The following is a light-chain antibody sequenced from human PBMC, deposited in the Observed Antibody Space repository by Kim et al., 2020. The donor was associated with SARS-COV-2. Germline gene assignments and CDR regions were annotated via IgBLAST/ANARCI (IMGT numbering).Light chain of an antibody. CDR1: NIGTKS. CDR2: YDS. J-gene: IGLJ3*02. Sequence: PGKTARITCGGNNIGTKSVHWYQQKPGQAPVVVIYYDSDRPSGVPERFSGSNSGNTATLTIIRVEAGDEADYYCQVWDSSSDHPVFGGGTKVTVL. V-gene: IGLV3-21*04. CDR3: QVWDSSSDHPV.